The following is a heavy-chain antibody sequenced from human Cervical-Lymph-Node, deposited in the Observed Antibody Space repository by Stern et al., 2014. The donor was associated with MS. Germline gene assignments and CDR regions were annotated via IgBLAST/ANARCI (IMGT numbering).Heavy chain of an antibody. CDR1: GGSITSYY. CDR3: ARGRMYHFDS. CDR2: IHHSGST. J-gene: IGHJ4*02. D-gene: IGHD2-8*01. Sequence: QLQLQESGPGLVKPSETLSLTCTVSGGSITSYYCSWIRKSPGKGLEWIGDIHHSGSTAYNPSLKSRVTISVDSSKNQFSLRLSSATAADTAVYYCARGRMYHFDSWGQGTLVTVSS. V-gene: IGHV4-59*01.